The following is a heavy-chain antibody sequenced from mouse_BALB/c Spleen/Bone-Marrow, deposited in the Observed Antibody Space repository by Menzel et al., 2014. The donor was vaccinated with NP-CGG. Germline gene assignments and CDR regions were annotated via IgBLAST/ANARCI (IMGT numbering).Heavy chain of an antibody. Sequence: EVQLQQSGPVLVKPSQSLSLTCTVTAYSITSGYGWHWIRQFPGNKLEWMGYIHYSGTTHYNPSLKSRISITRDTSKNQLFLQLNYVTTEDTATYNCTREARTTYMFSYWGQGTLVTVSA. V-gene: IGHV3-1*02. CDR1: AYSITSGYG. D-gene: IGHD1-1*01. CDR2: IHYSGTT. CDR3: TREARTTYMFSY. J-gene: IGHJ3*01.